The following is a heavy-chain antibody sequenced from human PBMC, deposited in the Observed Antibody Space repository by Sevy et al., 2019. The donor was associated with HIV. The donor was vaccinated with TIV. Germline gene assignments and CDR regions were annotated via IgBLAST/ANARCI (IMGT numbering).Heavy chain of an antibody. Sequence: ASVKVSCKASGYTFTSYGISWVRQAPGQGLEWMGWISAYNGNTNYAQKLQGRVTMTTDTSTSTAYMELRSLRSDDTAVYYCARDEGRKQQLANLNWFDPWGHGTLVTVSS. V-gene: IGHV1-18*01. D-gene: IGHD6-13*01. CDR2: ISAYNGNT. CDR1: GYTFTSYG. J-gene: IGHJ5*02. CDR3: ARDEGRKQQLANLNWFDP.